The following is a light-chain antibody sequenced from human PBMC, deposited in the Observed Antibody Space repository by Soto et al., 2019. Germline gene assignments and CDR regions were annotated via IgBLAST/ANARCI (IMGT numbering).Light chain of an antibody. CDR3: QHYNNWPWT. CDR2: GAS. Sequence: EIVFTPSPGTLSLSPGERATLSCRASQSVSSSYLAWYQQKPGQVPRLLIYGASTRAAGMSARFSGSGSGTEFTLTISSLQSEDFAVYYCQHYNNWPWTFGPGTKVDVK. V-gene: IGKV3-15*01. CDR1: QSVSSSY. J-gene: IGKJ1*01.